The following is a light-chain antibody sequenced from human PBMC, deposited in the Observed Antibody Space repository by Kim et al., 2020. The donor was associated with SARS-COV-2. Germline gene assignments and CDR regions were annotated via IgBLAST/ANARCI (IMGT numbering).Light chain of an antibody. J-gene: IGKJ1*01. CDR1: QNVLYSSNNQNY. CDR2: WAS. CDR3: QQYYTTPWT. V-gene: IGKV4-1*01. Sequence: ATIDCKSSQNVLYSSNNQNYLAWYQQKPGQPPKLLIYWASTRESGVPDRFSGSGSGTEFTLTISRLQAEDVAVYYCQQYYTTPWTFGQGTKVDIK.